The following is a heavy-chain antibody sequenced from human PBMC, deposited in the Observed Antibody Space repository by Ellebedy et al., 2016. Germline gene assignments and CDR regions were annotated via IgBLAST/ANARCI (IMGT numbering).Heavy chain of an antibody. J-gene: IGHJ6*02. D-gene: IGHD2-8*01. Sequence: ASVKVSCKASGYTFTTYTLHWVRLAPGQRLEWMGWINAGNGNTKQSQKFQGRVTITRDTSASTAYMELSSLRSEDTAVYYCAREGCSSDVCNRGYYYGMDVWGQGTTVTVSS. V-gene: IGHV1-3*01. CDR3: AREGCSSDVCNRGYYYGMDV. CDR1: GYTFTTYT. CDR2: INAGNGNT.